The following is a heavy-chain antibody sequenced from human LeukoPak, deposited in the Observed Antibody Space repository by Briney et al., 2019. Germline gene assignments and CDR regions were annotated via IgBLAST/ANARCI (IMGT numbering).Heavy chain of an antibody. Sequence: SVKVSCKASGGTFSSYAISWVRQAPGQGLEWMGRIIPILGTANYAQKFQGRVTITTDESTSTAYMELSSLRSEDTAVYYCARDGRWSGTAMGYWGQGTLVTVSS. CDR2: IIPILGTA. J-gene: IGHJ4*02. D-gene: IGHD5-18*01. CDR3: ARDGRWSGTAMGY. V-gene: IGHV1-69*11. CDR1: GGTFSSYA.